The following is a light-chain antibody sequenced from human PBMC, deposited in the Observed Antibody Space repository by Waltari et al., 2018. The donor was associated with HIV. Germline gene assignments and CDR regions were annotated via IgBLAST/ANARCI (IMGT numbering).Light chain of an antibody. Sequence: QSVLTQPPSASETPGQRVTISCSGSSSNIGSSYVYWYRHLPGTAPKRLIYRNNQRPSGVPDRFSGSKSGTSASLAISGLRSEDEADYYCAAWGDSLTSYVFGTGTKVTVL. CDR1: SSNIGSSY. CDR3: AAWGDSLTSYV. V-gene: IGLV1-47*01. J-gene: IGLJ1*01. CDR2: RNN.